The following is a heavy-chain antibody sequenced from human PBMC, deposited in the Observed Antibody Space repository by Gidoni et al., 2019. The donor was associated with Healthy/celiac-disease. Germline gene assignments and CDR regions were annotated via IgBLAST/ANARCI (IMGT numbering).Heavy chain of an antibody. CDR1: GGTICSYA. J-gene: IGHJ3*02. D-gene: IGHD6-13*01. CDR3: AIVGGIAASGRTDAFDI. V-gene: IGHV1-69*01. CDR2: IILVFGTA. Sequence: QVQLVQSGAEVKQPGSAVKGTCKASGGTICSYAISWVRQAPGQGLEWMGGIILVFGTANYAQKFQGGVTITAEESTSTAYMGLISLRSEDTAVYYCAIVGGIAASGRTDAFDIWGQGTMVTVSS.